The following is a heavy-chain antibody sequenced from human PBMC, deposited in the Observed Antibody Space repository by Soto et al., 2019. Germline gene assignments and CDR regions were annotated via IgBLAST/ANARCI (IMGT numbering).Heavy chain of an antibody. D-gene: IGHD3-10*01. J-gene: IGHJ6*02. Sequence: ASVKVSCKASGYTFNNYDIHWVRQAPGHGLEWMGWMNPNSGNTGYAQNFRGRVTMTQNTAIGTAYMELSSLRSDDTATYYCARSASGTYSQGYNFYVMEVWGPGATVTVSS. CDR3: ARSASGTYSQGYNFYVMEV. CDR1: GYTFNNYD. CDR2: MNPNSGNT. V-gene: IGHV1-8*02.